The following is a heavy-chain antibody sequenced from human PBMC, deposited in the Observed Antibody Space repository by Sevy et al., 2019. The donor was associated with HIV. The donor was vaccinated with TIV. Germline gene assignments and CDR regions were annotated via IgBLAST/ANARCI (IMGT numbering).Heavy chain of an antibody. D-gene: IGHD6-19*01. V-gene: IGHV4-59*01. Sequence: SETLSLSCTVSGASINSYYWSWIRQPPGKGLEFIGYTYYIGSGNYNPSLKSRVTMAIDTSNNQFSLELSSVTAADTAVYYCARLSGTSGWYLYSVDYWGLGTLVTVSS. J-gene: IGHJ4*02. CDR2: TYYIGSG. CDR3: ARLSGTSGWYLYSVDY. CDR1: GASINSYY.